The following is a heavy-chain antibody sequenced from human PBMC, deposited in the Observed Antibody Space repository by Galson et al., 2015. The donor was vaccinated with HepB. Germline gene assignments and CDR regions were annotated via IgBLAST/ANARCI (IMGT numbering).Heavy chain of an antibody. J-gene: IGHJ6*03. V-gene: IGHV1-69*04. CDR3: AREVVPAASYYYMDV. Sequence: SVKVSCKASGGTFSSYAISWVRQAPGQGLEWMGRIIPILGIANYAQKFQGRVTITADKSTSTAYMELSSLRSEDTAVYYCAREVVPAASYYYMDVWGKGTTVTVSS. CDR1: GGTFSSYA. CDR2: IIPILGIA. D-gene: IGHD2-2*01.